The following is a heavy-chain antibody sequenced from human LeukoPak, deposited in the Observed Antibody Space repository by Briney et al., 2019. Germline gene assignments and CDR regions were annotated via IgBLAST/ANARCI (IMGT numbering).Heavy chain of an antibody. CDR2: IYSGGST. D-gene: IGHD3-22*01. J-gene: IGHJ4*02. Sequence: GGSLRLSCAASGFTVSSNYMSWVRQAPGKGLEWVSVIYSGGSTYYADSVKGRFTISRDNSKNTLYLQMNSLRAEDTAVYYCARDQNYYDSSGYYIIPFGYWGQGTLVTVSS. CDR1: GFTVSSNY. CDR3: ARDQNYYDSSGYYIIPFGY. V-gene: IGHV3-66*01.